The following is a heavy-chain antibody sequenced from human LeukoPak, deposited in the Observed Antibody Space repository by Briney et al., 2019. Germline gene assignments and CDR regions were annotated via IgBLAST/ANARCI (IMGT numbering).Heavy chain of an antibody. CDR1: GFTFSSYA. J-gene: IGHJ6*02. Sequence: GGSLRLSCAASGFTFSSYAMHWVRQAPGKGLERVAVISYDGSNKYYADSVKGRFTISRDNSKNTLYLQMNSLRAEDTAVYYCARDRTSISNTGRTYYYYGMDVWGQGTTVTVSS. D-gene: IGHD3-9*01. CDR3: ARDRTSISNTGRTYYYYGMDV. V-gene: IGHV3-30-3*01. CDR2: ISYDGSNK.